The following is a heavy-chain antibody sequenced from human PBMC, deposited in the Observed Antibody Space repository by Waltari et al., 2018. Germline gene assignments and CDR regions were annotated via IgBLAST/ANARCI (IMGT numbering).Heavy chain of an antibody. V-gene: IGHV1-2*06. D-gene: IGHD6-13*01. J-gene: IGHJ4*02. CDR2: INPNSGGT. CDR1: GYTFTGYY. CDR3: ANIAAAGITPFDY. Sequence: QVQLVQSGAAVKKPGASVKVSCKASGYTFTGYYMPWVRQAPGQGLEWMGRINPNSGGTNYAQKFQGRVTMTRDTSISTAYMELSRLRFDDTAVYYCANIAAAGITPFDYWGQGTLVTVSS.